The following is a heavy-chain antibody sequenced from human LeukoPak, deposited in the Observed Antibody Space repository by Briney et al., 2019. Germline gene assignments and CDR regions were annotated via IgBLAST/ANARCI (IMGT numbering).Heavy chain of an antibody. CDR3: ARHRDSLGFHNWFDP. V-gene: IGHV4-59*08. CDR1: AGSISSHY. D-gene: IGHD3-16*01. Sequence: SETLSLTCTVSAGSISSHYWSWIRQSPGRGLEWIGFTFYTGSTNSNPSLKSRVTMSADPSKNQVSLRLISVTAADTAIYYCARHRDSLGFHNWFDPWGQGTLVSVSS. J-gene: IGHJ5*02. CDR2: TFYTGST.